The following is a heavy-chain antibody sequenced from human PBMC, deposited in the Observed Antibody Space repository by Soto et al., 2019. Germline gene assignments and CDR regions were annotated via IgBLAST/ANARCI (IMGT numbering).Heavy chain of an antibody. CDR3: AKIVVVTRDFDY. D-gene: IGHD3-22*01. CDR2: ISGSGDGT. CDR1: GFTFSNFS. V-gene: IGHV3-23*01. J-gene: IGHJ4*02. Sequence: GGSLRLSCVASGFTFSNFSMAWVRQAPGEGLEWVSAISGSGDGTFYADSVKGRFTISRDNSKNTLYLQMNSLRAEDTAVYYCAKIVVVTRDFDYWGQGTLVTVSS.